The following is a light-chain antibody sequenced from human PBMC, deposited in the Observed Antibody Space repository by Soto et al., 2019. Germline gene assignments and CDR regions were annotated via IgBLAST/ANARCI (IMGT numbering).Light chain of an antibody. V-gene: IGKV1-33*01. Sequence: DIQMTQSPPSLSASVGDRVTIACQASQDINKFLSWFQQKPGKAPKLLIFDASQLEAGVPSRFSGGGSGTEFTFTINSLQPEDIAPYFCQQYDDLQYTFGQGTKLESK. J-gene: IGKJ2*01. CDR3: QQYDDLQYT. CDR2: DAS. CDR1: QDINKF.